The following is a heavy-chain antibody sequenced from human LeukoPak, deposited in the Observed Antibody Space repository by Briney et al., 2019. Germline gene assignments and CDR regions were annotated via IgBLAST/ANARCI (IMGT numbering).Heavy chain of an antibody. D-gene: IGHD3-22*01. CDR1: GGSIRSYY. CDR3: ARCPADYYDSSGYYPNYFDY. V-gene: IGHV4-59*01. Sequence: SETLSLTCTVSGGSIRSYYWSWIRQPPGKGLEWIGYIYYSGTTNYNPSPKSRVRISVDTSKNQFSLKLSSVTAADTAVYYCARCPADYYDSSGYYPNYFDYWGQGTLVTVSS. J-gene: IGHJ4*02. CDR2: IYYSGTT.